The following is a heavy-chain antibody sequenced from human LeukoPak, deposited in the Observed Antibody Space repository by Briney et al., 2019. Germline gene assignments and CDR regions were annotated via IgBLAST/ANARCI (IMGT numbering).Heavy chain of an antibody. V-gene: IGHV3-53*01. D-gene: IGHD5-18*01. CDR2: IYTDGST. CDR3: ARDVSGYSYGYS. CDR1: GFTFNNAW. Sequence: GGSLRLSCAASGFTFNNAWMSWVRQAPGKGLEWVSVIYTDGSTKYADSVKGRFTISRDNSKNTLYLQMSSLRAEDTAVYYCARDVSGYSYGYSWGQGTLVTVSS. J-gene: IGHJ4*02.